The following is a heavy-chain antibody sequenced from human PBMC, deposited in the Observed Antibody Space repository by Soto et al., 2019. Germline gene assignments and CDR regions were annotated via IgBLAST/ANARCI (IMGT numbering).Heavy chain of an antibody. CDR2: ISAYNGNT. Sequence: QVQLVQSGAEVKKPGASVKVSCKASGYTFTSYGIGWLRQAPGQGPEWMGWISAYNGNTNYAQNLQGRVTMTTDTSTRTTYMELRSLRSDDTAVYYCARGFLEWLSPSFDYWGQGTLVTVSS. CDR3: ARGFLEWLSPSFDY. CDR1: GYTFTSYG. V-gene: IGHV1-18*01. J-gene: IGHJ4*02. D-gene: IGHD3-3*01.